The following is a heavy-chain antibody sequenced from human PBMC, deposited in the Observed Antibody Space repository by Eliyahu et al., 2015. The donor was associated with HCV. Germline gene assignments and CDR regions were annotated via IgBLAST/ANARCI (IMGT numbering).Heavy chain of an antibody. Sequence: QVQLVQSGAEVKKPGASVKVSCKASGYTFTSYGFSWLHQAPGQGLEWMGWISAYNGNTNYAQKLQGRVTMTTDTSTSTAYMELRSLRSDDTAVYYCARDLETAAAGENNWFDPWGQGTLVTVSS. CDR2: ISAYNGNT. CDR1: GYTFTSYG. V-gene: IGHV1-18*04. J-gene: IGHJ5*02. CDR3: ARDLETAAAGENNWFDP. D-gene: IGHD6-13*01.